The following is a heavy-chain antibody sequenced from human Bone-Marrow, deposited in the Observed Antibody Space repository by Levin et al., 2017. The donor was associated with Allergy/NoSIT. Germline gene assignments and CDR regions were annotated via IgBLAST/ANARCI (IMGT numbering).Heavy chain of an antibody. CDR1: GFTFSEYD. V-gene: IGHV3-13*04. CDR3: ARDGRHGMDV. CDR2: IGIAGDT. J-gene: IGHJ6*02. Sequence: LSLTCAASGFTFSEYDMHWIRQAPGKGLEWVSAIGIAGDTHYPGSVKGRFIISRENGKNSLYLQMSSLRAEDTAVYYCARDGRHGMDVWGQGTKVIVSS.